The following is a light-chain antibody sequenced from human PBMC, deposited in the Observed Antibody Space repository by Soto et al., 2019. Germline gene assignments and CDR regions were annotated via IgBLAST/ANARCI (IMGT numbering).Light chain of an antibody. CDR3: QQYGGSPLT. J-gene: IGKJ4*01. Sequence: EIVMTQSPATLSVSPGERATLSCRASQSVRNNLAWYQQNPGQPPRLLIYGASSRATGIPDRFSGSGSGTDFTLTISRLEPEDFAVYYCQQYGGSPLTFGGGTKVEI. V-gene: IGKV3-20*01. CDR2: GAS. CDR1: QSVRNN.